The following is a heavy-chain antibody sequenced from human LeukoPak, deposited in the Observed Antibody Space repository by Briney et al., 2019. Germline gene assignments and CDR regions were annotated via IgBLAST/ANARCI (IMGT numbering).Heavy chain of an antibody. J-gene: IGHJ4*02. CDR3: ARVDGSVDY. Sequence: ASVKVSCKASGYTFTDYYMHWVRQAPGQGLEWMGWINTKSGMTGHAQKFQGRISITKDTSITTVYMELSSLSSEDTAVYFCARVDGSVDYWGQGTLVTVSS. CDR1: GYTFTDYY. CDR2: INTKSGMT. V-gene: IGHV1-8*03. D-gene: IGHD3-22*01.